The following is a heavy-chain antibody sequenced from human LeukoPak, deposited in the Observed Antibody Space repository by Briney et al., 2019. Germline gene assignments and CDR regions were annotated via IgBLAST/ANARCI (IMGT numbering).Heavy chain of an antibody. CDR1: GGSISGSSYY. V-gene: IGHV4-39*01. J-gene: IGHJ4*02. CDR3: ARHPPSYYDFWSGYDSTFDY. D-gene: IGHD3-3*01. Sequence: PSETLSLTCTVSGGSISGSSYYWGWIRQPPGKGLEWIGSIYYSGSTYYNPSLKSRVAISVYTSNNQYSLKLRSVPAADTAVYYCARHPPSYYDFWSGYDSTFDYWGQGTLVTVSS. CDR2: IYYSGST.